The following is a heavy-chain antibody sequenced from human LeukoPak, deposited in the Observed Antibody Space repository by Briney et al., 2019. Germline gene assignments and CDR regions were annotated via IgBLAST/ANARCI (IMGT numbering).Heavy chain of an antibody. V-gene: IGHV3-20*04. Sequence: GGSLRLSCAASGFTFDDYGMSWVRQAPGKGLEWVSGINWNGGSTGYADSVKGRFTISRDNAKNSLYLQMNSLGAEDTAVYYCAKDGMHGAGTVFTDVWGKGTTVTVSS. CDR1: GFTFDDYG. J-gene: IGHJ6*04. D-gene: IGHD6-13*01. CDR2: INWNGGST. CDR3: AKDGMHGAGTVFTDV.